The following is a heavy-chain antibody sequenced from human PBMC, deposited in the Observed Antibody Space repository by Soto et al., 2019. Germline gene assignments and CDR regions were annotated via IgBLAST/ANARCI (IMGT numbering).Heavy chain of an antibody. J-gene: IGHJ4*01. CDR1: GGSISSGDYY. Sequence: ETLSLTCTVSGGSISSGDYYWSWVRQAPGKGLECVSIIYSADNTFYVDSVKGRFIISRDNSKNTVYLQMNSLRADDTAVYYCARGSLYWGQGTLVTVS. CDR2: IYSADNT. CDR3: ARGSLY. V-gene: IGHV3-66*01.